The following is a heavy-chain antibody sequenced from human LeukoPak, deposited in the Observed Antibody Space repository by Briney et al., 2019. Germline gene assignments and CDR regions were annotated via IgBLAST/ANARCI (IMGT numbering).Heavy chain of an antibody. CDR2: ISSSGSYI. Sequence: GGFLRLSCAASGFTFSSYSMSWVRQAPGKGLEWVSCISSSGSYIYYADSVKGRFTISRDNSKNTLYLQMNSLRAEDTAVYYCARGGPAAGRFDYWGQGTLVTVSS. CDR3: ARGGPAAGRFDY. CDR1: GFTFSSYS. D-gene: IGHD6-13*01. V-gene: IGHV3-21*01. J-gene: IGHJ4*02.